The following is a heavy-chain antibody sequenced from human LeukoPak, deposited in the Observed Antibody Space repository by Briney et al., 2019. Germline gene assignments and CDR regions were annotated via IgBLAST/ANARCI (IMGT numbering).Heavy chain of an antibody. CDR2: ISSSSSYI. J-gene: IGHJ4*02. V-gene: IGHV3-21*04. Sequence: PGGSLRLSCAASGFTFSSYSMNWVRQAPGKGLEWVSSISSSSSYIYYADSVKGRFTISRDNAKNSLYLQMNSLRAEDTAVYYCAKDRDPYDYGSGSYYNGVFDYWGQGTLVTVSS. D-gene: IGHD3-10*01. CDR1: GFTFSSYS. CDR3: AKDRDPYDYGSGSYYNGVFDY.